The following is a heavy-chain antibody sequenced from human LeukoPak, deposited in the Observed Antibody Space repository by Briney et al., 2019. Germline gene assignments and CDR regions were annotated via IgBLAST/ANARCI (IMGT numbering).Heavy chain of an antibody. J-gene: IGHJ4*02. CDR1: GFTFSHAW. CDR2: IKSKTDGRPT. V-gene: IGHV3-15*01. CDR3: TTDSSMIDY. Sequence: GGSLRLSCAATGFTFSHAWLSSVRQAPGPGLDWVGRIKSKTDGRPTDYAAPVRGRFTSSRDDSKNTPYLQKNSLQTEDTVVYYCTTDSSMIDYWGQGTLVTVSS.